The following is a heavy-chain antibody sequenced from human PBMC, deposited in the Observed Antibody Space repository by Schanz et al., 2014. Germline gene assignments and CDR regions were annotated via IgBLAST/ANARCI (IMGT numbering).Heavy chain of an antibody. V-gene: IGHV3-66*04. J-gene: IGHJ5*02. D-gene: IGHD3-3*01. Sequence: DVQLLESGGGLVQPGGSLRLSCAASGFTVSNSYIHWVRQAPGKGLEWVSTIYSSGSTYYADSVRGRFTISRDNSKNTLYLQMNSLRVEDTAVYYCARQPGRITVSGVVSNWFDPWGQGTLVTVSS. CDR2: IYSSGST. CDR3: ARQPGRITVSGVVSNWFDP. CDR1: GFTVSNSY.